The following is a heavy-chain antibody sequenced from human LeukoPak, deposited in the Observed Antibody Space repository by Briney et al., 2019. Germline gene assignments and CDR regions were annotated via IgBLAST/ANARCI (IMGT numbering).Heavy chain of an antibody. CDR2: ISSSGSTI. CDR3: ARDFGRYYGSGSYFRYFDY. CDR1: GFTFSSYE. J-gene: IGHJ4*02. V-gene: IGHV3-48*03. Sequence: GGSLRLSCAASGFTFSSYEMNWVRQAPGKGLEWVSYISSSGSTIYYADSVKGRFTISRDNSKNTLYLRMNSLRAEDTAVYYCARDFGRYYGSGSYFRYFDYWGQGTLVTVSS. D-gene: IGHD3-10*01.